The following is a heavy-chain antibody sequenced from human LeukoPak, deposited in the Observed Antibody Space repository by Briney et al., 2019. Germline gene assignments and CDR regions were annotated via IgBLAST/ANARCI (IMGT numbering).Heavy chain of an antibody. J-gene: IGHJ4*02. Sequence: PSETLSLTCAVYGGSFSGYYWSWLRQPPGKGLDWIGEINHSGSTNYNPSLKSRVTISVDTSKNQFSLKLSSVTAADTAVYYCASSPFNTAMRDWGQGTLVTVSS. CDR1: GGSFSGYY. CDR2: INHSGST. D-gene: IGHD5-18*01. V-gene: IGHV4-34*01. CDR3: ASSPFNTAMRD.